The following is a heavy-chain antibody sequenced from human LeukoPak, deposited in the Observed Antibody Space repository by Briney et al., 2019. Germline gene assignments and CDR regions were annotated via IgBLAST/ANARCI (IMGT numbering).Heavy chain of an antibody. V-gene: IGHV3-30-3*01. CDR2: ISYDGSNK. Sequence: GGSLRLSCAASGFTFSSYAMHWVRQAPGKGLEWVALISYDGSNKYYADSVKGRFTISRDNSKNTLYLQMNGLRAEDTAVYYCARGRPYSSTHYFDYWGQGTLVTVSS. CDR3: ARGRPYSSTHYFDY. J-gene: IGHJ4*02. D-gene: IGHD6-13*01. CDR1: GFTFSSYA.